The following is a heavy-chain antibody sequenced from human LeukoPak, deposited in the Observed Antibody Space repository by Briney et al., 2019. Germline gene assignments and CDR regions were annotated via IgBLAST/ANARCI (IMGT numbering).Heavy chain of an antibody. CDR2: IYSGGST. CDR3: ARTFSDDSSGYLGPYFDY. Sequence: GGSLRLSCAASGFTFSSYAMSWVRQAPGKGLEWGSVIYSGGSTYYADSVKGRFTISRDKSKNTLYLQMNSLRAEDTAVYYCARTFSDDSSGYLGPYFDYWGQGTLVTISS. V-gene: IGHV3-53*01. D-gene: IGHD3-22*01. J-gene: IGHJ4*02. CDR1: GFTFSSYA.